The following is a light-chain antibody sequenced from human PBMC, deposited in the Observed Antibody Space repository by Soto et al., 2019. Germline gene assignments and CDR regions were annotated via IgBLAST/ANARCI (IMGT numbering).Light chain of an antibody. J-gene: IGKJ5*01. Sequence: DIQLTQSPSFLSASLWDRVTITCLASRGISSYLAWYQQKPGKAPKLLIYAASTLQTGVPSRFSGSGSGTEFTLTISSLQPEDFATYYCQQLNSYLITFGQGTRLEIK. V-gene: IGKV1-9*01. CDR1: RGISSY. CDR3: QQLNSYLIT. CDR2: AAS.